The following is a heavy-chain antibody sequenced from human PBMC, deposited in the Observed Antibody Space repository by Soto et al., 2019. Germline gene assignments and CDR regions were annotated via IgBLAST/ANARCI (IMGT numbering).Heavy chain of an antibody. V-gene: IGHV1-69*02. CDR1: GDTFNFYT. J-gene: IGHJ4*02. Sequence: QVQLVQSGAEVKKPGSSVRVSCTASGDTFNFYTISWVRQVPGQGPEWMGRIIPMLGMSNYAQKFQGRVTIMADKSTSTVYMYLSGLTSEDTAVYYCATNYGSGSTHFDYWCQGTLVTVSS. CDR2: IIPMLGMS. D-gene: IGHD3-10*01. CDR3: ATNYGSGSTHFDY.